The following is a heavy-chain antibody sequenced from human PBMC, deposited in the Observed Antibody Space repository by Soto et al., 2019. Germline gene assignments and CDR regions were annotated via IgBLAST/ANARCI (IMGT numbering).Heavy chain of an antibody. D-gene: IGHD6-6*01. CDR3: ARRFAWQLPFDA. V-gene: IGHV4-4*02. CDR2: IYHSGTT. CDR1: SGSISSSNW. J-gene: IGHJ4*02. Sequence: SETLSLTCAVSSGSISSSNWWSWARQPPGKGLEWVGEIYHSGTTNYNPSLKSRVSISVDTSKNQFSLRLNSVTAADAAFYFCARRFAWQLPFDAWGQGTLVTVSS.